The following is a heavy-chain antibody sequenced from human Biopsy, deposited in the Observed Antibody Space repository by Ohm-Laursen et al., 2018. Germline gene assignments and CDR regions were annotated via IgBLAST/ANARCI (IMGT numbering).Heavy chain of an antibody. CDR2: IRSKAKSYAT. J-gene: IGHJ4*02. D-gene: IGHD3-10*01. CDR3: ALEGAGFDN. Sequence: SLRLSCAASGFTFSASAVHWVRQASGKGLEWVGRIRSKAKSYATAYAASVTGRFTIPRDDSKNTTYLQINSLKTEDTAVYYCALEGAGFDNWGQGTLVTVSS. CDR1: GFTFSASA. V-gene: IGHV3-73*01.